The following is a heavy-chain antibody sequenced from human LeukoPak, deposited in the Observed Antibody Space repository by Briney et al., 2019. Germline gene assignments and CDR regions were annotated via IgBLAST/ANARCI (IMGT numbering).Heavy chain of an antibody. CDR3: ITVSFYWGDH. D-gene: IGHD3-9*01. V-gene: IGHV3-15*01. CDR1: GFTFSNAW. Sequence: GGSLRLSCAASGFTFSNAWMSWVRQAPGKGLEWLGRLKTKTDGGTTDYAAPVKGRFTISRDDSKNTLYLQMNSLKIEDTAVYYCITVSFYWGDHWGQGTLVTVSS. J-gene: IGHJ4*02. CDR2: LKTKTDGGTT.